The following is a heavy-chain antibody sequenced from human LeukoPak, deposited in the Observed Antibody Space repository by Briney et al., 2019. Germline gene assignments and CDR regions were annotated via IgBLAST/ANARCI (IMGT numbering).Heavy chain of an antibody. CDR2: ISGSGGST. CDR1: GFTFSSYA. V-gene: IGHV3-23*01. J-gene: IGHJ4*02. Sequence: GGSLRLSCAASGFTFSSYAMSWVRQAPGKGLEWVSAISGSGGSTYYADSVKGRFTISRDNVQNSLSLQMNSLRAEDTAVYYCARWVCSSTSCFYFDYWGQGSLVVVSS. CDR3: ARWVCSSTSCFYFDY. D-gene: IGHD2-2*01.